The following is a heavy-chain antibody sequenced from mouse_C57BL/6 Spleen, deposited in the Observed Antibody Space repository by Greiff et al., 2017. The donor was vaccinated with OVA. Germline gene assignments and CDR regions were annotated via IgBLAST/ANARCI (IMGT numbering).Heavy chain of an antibody. CDR2: IYPGNSDT. J-gene: IGHJ4*01. CDR3: TSREDRYYGSRNAMDY. D-gene: IGHD1-1*01. V-gene: IGHV1-5*01. Sequence: EVQLQQSGTVLARPGASVKMSCKTSGYTFTSYSMHWVKQRPGQGLEWIGAIYPGNSDTSYNQTFKGKAKLTAVTSASTVYMELSSLTKENTAIYDDTSREDRYYGSRNAMDYWGQGTSVTVSS. CDR1: GYTFTSYS.